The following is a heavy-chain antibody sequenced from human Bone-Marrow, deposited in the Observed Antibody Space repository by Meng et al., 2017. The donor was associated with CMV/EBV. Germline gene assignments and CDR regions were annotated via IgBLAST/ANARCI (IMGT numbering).Heavy chain of an antibody. D-gene: IGHD3-10*01. V-gene: IGHV3-74*01. CDR1: GINLKTYW. CDR3: AREPGRGAFDI. J-gene: IGHJ3*02. CDR2: IYSDGIST. Sequence: GGSLRLSCAVSGINLKTYWMHWVRQVPGKGLVWLSRIYSDGISTRYADSVKGRFTISRDNTNNPLYLQMNGLRAEDTAVYYCAREPGRGAFDIWGQGTMVTVSS.